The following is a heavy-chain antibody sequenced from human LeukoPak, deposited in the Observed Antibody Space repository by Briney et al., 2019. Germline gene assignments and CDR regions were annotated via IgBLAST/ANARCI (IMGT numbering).Heavy chain of an antibody. CDR2: INTDGSNT. J-gene: IGHJ6*02. Sequence: PGGSLRLSCAASGFTFSAYWMHWVRQVPGQGLVWVSRINTDGSNTWNADSVKGRFTVSRDNAKNTLYLQMNSLRAEDTAVYYCARAKNYGVDVWGQGTTVTVSS. CDR3: ARAKNYGVDV. V-gene: IGHV3-74*01. CDR1: GFTFSAYW. D-gene: IGHD2/OR15-2a*01.